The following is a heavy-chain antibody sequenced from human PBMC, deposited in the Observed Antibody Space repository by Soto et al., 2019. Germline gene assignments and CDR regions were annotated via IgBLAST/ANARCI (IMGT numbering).Heavy chain of an antibody. CDR3: ARAMTTVTTFDY. J-gene: IGHJ4*02. V-gene: IGHV4-59*12. Sequence: PSETLSLTCTVSGGSISNYYWSWIRQPPGKGLEWIGYIHYGRSTTYNPSFKSRLTISADTSKNQFSLRLSSVTAADTAVYYCARAMTTVTTFDYRGQGTLVTAPQ. CDR2: IHYGRST. D-gene: IGHD4-17*01. CDR1: GGSISNYY.